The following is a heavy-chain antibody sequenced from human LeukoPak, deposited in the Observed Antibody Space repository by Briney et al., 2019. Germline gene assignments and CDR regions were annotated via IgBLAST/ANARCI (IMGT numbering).Heavy chain of an antibody. CDR2: IHKSGSP. CDR3: AREILGGFNPGAY. D-gene: IGHD1-14*01. J-gene: IGHJ4*02. Sequence: HAGTLSLTCTVSLDSTTSNFWSWVRQPPGKGLEWIGEIHKSGSPNYIPSLQSRVTISIDRSRNLIALELSSVTAADTAVYYCAREILGGFNPGAYWGQGTLVTVSA. CDR1: LDSTTSNF. V-gene: IGHV4-4*02.